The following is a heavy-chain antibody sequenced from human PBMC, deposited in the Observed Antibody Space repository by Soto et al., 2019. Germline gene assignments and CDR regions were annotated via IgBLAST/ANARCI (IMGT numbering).Heavy chain of an antibody. CDR3: ARTLMPIVVVPAADDAFDI. D-gene: IGHD2-2*01. J-gene: IGHJ3*02. V-gene: IGHV1-8*02. Sequence: ASVEVACTASGYTFTSYVINWVRQATGQRLEWMGWMNPNSGNTGYAQKFQGRVTMTRDTSASTAYMELSSLRSEDTAVYYCARTLMPIVVVPAADDAFDIWGQGTMVTVSS. CDR1: GYTFTSYV. CDR2: MNPNSGNT.